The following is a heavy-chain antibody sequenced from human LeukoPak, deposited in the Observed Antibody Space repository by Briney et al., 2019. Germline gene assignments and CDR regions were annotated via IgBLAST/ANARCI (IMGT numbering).Heavy chain of an antibody. CDR1: GFTFSSYA. V-gene: IGHV3-23*01. Sequence: PGGSLRLSCAASGFTFSSYAMSWVRQAPGKGLEWVSAISGSGGSTYYADSVKGRFTISRDNSKNTLYLQMNSLRAEDTAVYYCAKDLSGSYYRCCDYWGQGTLVTVSS. CDR3: AKDLSGSYYRCCDY. CDR2: ISGSGGST. D-gene: IGHD1-26*01. J-gene: IGHJ4*02.